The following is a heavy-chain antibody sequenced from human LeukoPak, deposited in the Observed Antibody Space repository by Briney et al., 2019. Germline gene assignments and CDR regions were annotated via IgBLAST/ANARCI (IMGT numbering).Heavy chain of an antibody. CDR3: ARDCLNGDGAFDI. Sequence: GGSLRLSCAASGFTFSSYWMSWVRQAPGKGLEWVANIKQDRSEKYYVDYVKGRFTIYRDNAKNSLYLKMNRVRAEDTAVYYCARDCLNGDGAFDIWGQGTMVTVSS. CDR2: IKQDRSEK. J-gene: IGHJ3*02. V-gene: IGHV3-7*01. CDR1: GFTFSSYW. D-gene: IGHD3-10*01.